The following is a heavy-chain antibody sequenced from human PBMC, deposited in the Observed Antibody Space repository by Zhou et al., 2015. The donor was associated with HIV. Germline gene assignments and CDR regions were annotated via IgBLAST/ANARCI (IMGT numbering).Heavy chain of an antibody. Sequence: QVQLVQSGAEVKKPGSSVKVSCKASGGTFSSYAISWVRQAPGQGLEWMGGIIPIFGTANYAQKFQGRVTITADESTSTAYMELSSLRSEDTAVYYCARSSGASVSGWSHWYFDLWGRGTLVTVSS. CDR1: GGTFSSYA. D-gene: IGHD6-19*01. CDR2: IIPIFGTA. V-gene: IGHV1-69*01. J-gene: IGHJ2*01. CDR3: ARSSGASVSGWSHWYFDL.